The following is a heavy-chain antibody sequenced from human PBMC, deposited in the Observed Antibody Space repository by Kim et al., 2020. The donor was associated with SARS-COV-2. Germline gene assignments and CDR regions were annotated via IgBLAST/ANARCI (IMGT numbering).Heavy chain of an antibody. Sequence: ASVKVSCKASGYTFTNYYMHWVRQAPGQGLEWMGIINPSGGGTSYAERFRGRVTVASDTSTSTVYMELSSLRSEYTAVYYCARSAYPAAGDYYGMDVWGQGTTVTVSS. CDR2: INPSGGGT. D-gene: IGHD6-25*01. CDR3: ARSAYPAAGDYYGMDV. J-gene: IGHJ6*02. V-gene: IGHV1-46*01. CDR1: GYTFTNYY.